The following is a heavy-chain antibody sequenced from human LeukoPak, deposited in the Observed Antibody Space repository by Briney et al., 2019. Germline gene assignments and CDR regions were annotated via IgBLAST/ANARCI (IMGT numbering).Heavy chain of an antibody. J-gene: IGHJ4*02. CDR2: INSDGSTT. D-gene: IGHD1-26*01. CDR3: ARGIVGPTGDY. CDR1: GFSFSNYW. Sequence: GGSLRLSCVVSGFSFSNYWMHWVRQAPGKGLVWVSRINSDGSTTSYAAPVKGRFTISRDNAKSTLYLQMNSLRAEDTAVYYCARGIVGPTGDYWGQGTLVTVSS. V-gene: IGHV3-74*01.